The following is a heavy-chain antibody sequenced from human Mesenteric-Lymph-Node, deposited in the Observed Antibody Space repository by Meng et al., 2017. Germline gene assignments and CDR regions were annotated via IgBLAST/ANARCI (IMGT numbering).Heavy chain of an antibody. CDR1: GFTFSSYW. V-gene: IGHV3-7*01. CDR2: IKQDGSEK. D-gene: IGHD2-8*01. CDR3: ARDSLEYCTNGVCYTVYYYGMDV. Sequence: GGSLRLSCAASGFTFSSYWMSWVRQAPGKGLEWVANIKQDGSEKYYVDSVKGRFTISRDNAKNSLYLQMNSLRAEDTAVYYCARDSLEYCTNGVCYTVYYYGMDVWGQGTTVTVSS. J-gene: IGHJ6*02.